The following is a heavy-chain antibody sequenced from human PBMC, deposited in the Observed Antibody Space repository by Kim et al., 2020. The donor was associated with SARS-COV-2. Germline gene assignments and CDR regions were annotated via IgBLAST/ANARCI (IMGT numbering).Heavy chain of an antibody. J-gene: IGHJ5*02. D-gene: IGHD6-13*01. V-gene: IGHV1-46*01. Sequence: QAPGHGLEWMGILNPSSGSANYAQRFQGRVTMTRDTSTKTVYLELNSLRSEDTAVYYCARDLGQLGIDPWGQGTLVTVSS. CDR2: LNPSSGSA. CDR3: ARDLGQLGIDP.